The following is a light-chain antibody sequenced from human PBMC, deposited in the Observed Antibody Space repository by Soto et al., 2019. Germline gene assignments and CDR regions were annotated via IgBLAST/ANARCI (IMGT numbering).Light chain of an antibody. J-gene: IGKJ1*01. CDR3: HQYGSSPWT. CDR1: QTVSRNY. Sequence: EIGLTQSPGILSLSPGERATLSCRASQTVSRNYLAWYQQKPGQAPRLLIYGASNRATGIPDRFSGSGSGTDFTLTISRLEPEDFAVFYCHQYGSSPWTFGQGTKVEIK. CDR2: GAS. V-gene: IGKV3-20*01.